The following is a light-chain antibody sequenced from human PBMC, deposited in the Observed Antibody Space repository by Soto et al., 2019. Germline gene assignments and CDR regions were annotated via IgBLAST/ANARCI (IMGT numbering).Light chain of an antibody. CDR2: DVS. Sequence: QSALTQPASVSGSPGQSITISCTGTSSDVGGYNYVSWYQQYPGKAPKVMIFDVSNRPSGVSDRFSGSKSGNTAFLTISGLQAEDEGDYYCSSYTSSSTRLFGGGTKLTVL. CDR1: SSDVGGYNY. J-gene: IGLJ3*02. CDR3: SSYTSSSTRL. V-gene: IGLV2-14*01.